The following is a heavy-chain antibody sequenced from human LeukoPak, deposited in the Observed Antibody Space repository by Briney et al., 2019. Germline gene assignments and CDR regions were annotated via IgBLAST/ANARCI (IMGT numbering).Heavy chain of an antibody. D-gene: IGHD3-22*01. CDR1: GGTFSSYA. J-gene: IGHJ3*02. V-gene: IGHV1-69*04. CDR2: IIPILGIA. CDR3: ARRGYYYDSTQHDDAFDI. Sequence: GASVKVSCKASGGTFSSYAISWVRQAPGQGLEWMGRIIPILGIANYAQKFQGRVTITADKSTSTAYMELSSLRSEDTAVYYCARRGYYYDSTQHDDAFDIWGQGTMVTVSS.